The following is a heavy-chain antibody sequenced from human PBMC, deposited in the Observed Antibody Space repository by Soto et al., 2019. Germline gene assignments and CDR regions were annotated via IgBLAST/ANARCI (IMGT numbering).Heavy chain of an antibody. Sequence: GASVKVSCKASGFTFTSSALQWVRQARGQRLEWMGMIVLGGGSTNYAQKFQERATMTRDTSTSTVYMELSSLRSEDTAVYYCWGYYYDSSGYYDAFDIWGQGTMVTVSS. D-gene: IGHD3-22*01. CDR1: GFTFTSSA. CDR2: IVLGGGST. V-gene: IGHV1-58*01. J-gene: IGHJ3*02. CDR3: WGYYYDSSGYYDAFDI.